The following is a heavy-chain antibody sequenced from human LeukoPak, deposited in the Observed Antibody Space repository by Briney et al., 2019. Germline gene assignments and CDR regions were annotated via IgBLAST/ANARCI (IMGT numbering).Heavy chain of an antibody. Sequence: SETLSLTCDVYGGSFSGYYWSWIRQPPGKGLEWIGEINHSGSTNYNPSLKSRVTISVDMSKNQFSLKLSSVTAADTAVYYCARSQRGYSYAPRDAFDIWGQGTMVTVSS. CDR1: GGSFSGYY. V-gene: IGHV4-34*01. CDR3: ARSQRGYSYAPRDAFDI. CDR2: INHSGST. D-gene: IGHD5-18*01. J-gene: IGHJ3*02.